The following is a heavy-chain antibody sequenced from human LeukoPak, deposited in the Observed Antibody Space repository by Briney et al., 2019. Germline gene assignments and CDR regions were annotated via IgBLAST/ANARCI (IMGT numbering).Heavy chain of an antibody. CDR1: GFTFSSYS. D-gene: IGHD3-10*01. CDR3: LAGGGY. J-gene: IGHJ4*02. CDR2: IKPDGSEK. Sequence: PGGSLRLSCAASGFTFSSYSMNWVRQAPGKGLEWVASIKPDGSEKYYVDSVRGRFTISRDNAKNSLYLQMNSLRAEDTAVYYCLAGGGYWGQGTLVTVSS. V-gene: IGHV3-7*01.